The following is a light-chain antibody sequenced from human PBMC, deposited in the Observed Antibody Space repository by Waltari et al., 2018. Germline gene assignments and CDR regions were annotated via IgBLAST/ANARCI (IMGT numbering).Light chain of an antibody. CDR3: NSYTGSSSWM. V-gene: IGLV2-14*01. Sequence: QSALTPPTSVSGSPGQSVTISCPGTSRDVAFYNHVPWYQQYPGKVPPRLIHDVSDRPSGVSSRFSGAKSGNTASLTISGLQADDEADYYCNSYTGSSSWMFGGGTKLTVL. CDR2: DVS. J-gene: IGLJ3*02. CDR1: SRDVAFYNH.